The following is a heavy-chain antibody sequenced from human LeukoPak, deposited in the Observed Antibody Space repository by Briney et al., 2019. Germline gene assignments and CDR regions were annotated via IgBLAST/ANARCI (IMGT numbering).Heavy chain of an antibody. J-gene: IGHJ5*02. V-gene: IGHV3-7*04. Sequence: GGSLRLSCAASGFTFSSFWMTWVRQAPGRGGGWVAHIKGDGSIESYVDSVKGRFTISRDNARNSVYLQMNSLRGEDTAVYYCARVVTWFDPWGQGSLVIVSS. CDR3: ARVVTWFDP. CDR2: IKGDGSIE. CDR1: GFTFSSFW.